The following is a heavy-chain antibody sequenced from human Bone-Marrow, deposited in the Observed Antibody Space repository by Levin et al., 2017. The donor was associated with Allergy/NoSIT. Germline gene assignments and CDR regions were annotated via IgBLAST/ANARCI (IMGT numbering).Heavy chain of an antibody. CDR3: ARDVFERMFFGVVTPFEY. CDR2: ISGYSGHT. Sequence: GESLKISCKASGYIFPSYGISWVRQAPGQGLEWMGWISGYSGHTNYAQKFQDRVNMTTDTSTSTAYMELRSLRSDDTAVYYCARDVFERMFFGVVTPFEYWGQGSLVTVSS. V-gene: IGHV1-18*01. CDR1: GYIFPSYG. J-gene: IGHJ4*02. D-gene: IGHD3-3*01.